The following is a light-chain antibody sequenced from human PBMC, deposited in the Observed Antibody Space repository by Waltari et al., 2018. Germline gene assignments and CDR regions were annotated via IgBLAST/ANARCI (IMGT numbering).Light chain of an antibody. CDR3: AAWDDSLNGLYV. J-gene: IGLJ1*01. Sequence: QSVLTQPPSASGTPGQGVPIPCSGSSSKPRSNNVNWYQQLPGTAPKLLIFTNNQRPSGVPDRFSGSKSGTSASLAISGLQSEDEADYYCAAWDDSLNGLYVFGTGTKVTVL. CDR1: SSKPRSNN. V-gene: IGLV1-44*01. CDR2: TNN.